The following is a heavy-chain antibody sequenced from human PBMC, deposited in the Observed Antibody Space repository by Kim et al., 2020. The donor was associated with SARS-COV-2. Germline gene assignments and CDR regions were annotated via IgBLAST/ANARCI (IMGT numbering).Heavy chain of an antibody. D-gene: IGHD3-10*01. CDR2: ISAYNGNT. V-gene: IGHV1-18*01. CDR1: GYTFTSYG. J-gene: IGHJ6*02. CDR3: ARSSRWFGERYYYYGMDV. Sequence: ASVKVSCKASGYTFTSYGISWVRQAPGQGLEWMGWISAYNGNTNYAQKLQGRVTMTTDTSTSTAYMELRSLRSDDTAVYYCARSSRWFGERYYYYGMDVWGQGTTVTVSS.